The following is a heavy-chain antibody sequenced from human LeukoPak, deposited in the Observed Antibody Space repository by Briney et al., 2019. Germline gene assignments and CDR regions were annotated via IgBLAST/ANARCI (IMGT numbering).Heavy chain of an antibody. CDR2: ISSSSNKV. D-gene: IGHD2-21*02. J-gene: IGHJ4*02. V-gene: IGHV3-48*01. CDR3: ARNFYCGGDCAISYFDY. Sequence: GGSLRLSCAASGFAISDYSMNWVRQVPGKGLDWVSYISSSSNKVYYADSVKGRFTISRDSAKNSLFLQMNSLRADDTAVYYCARNFYCGGDCAISYFDYWGQGTLVTVSS. CDR1: GFAISDYS.